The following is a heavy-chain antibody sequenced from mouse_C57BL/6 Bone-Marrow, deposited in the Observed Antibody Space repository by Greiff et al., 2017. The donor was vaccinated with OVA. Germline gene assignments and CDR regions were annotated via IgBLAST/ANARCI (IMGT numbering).Heavy chain of an antibody. J-gene: IGHJ3*01. Sequence: QVQLQQSGPGLVQPSQSLSITCTVSGFSLTSYGVHWVRQSPGKGLEWLGVIWSGGSTDYNAAFISRLSISKDNSKSQVFFKMNSLQADDTAIYYCARPYGNPCFWGQGTLVTVSA. D-gene: IGHD2-1*01. CDR3: ARPYGNPCF. CDR2: IWSGGST. CDR1: GFSLTSYG. V-gene: IGHV2-2*01.